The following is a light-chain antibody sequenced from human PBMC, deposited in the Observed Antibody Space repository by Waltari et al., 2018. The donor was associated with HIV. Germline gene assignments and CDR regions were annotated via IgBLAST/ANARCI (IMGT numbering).Light chain of an antibody. Sequence: SSELTQDPAVSVALGQTVRITCQGDSLRSSYASWYQQKPGQAPVLVIYGKNNRPSGIPDRFSGSSSGNTASLTITGAQAEDEADYYCNSRDSSSNHLFGGGTKLTVL. CDR2: GKN. CDR3: NSRDSSSNHL. J-gene: IGLJ2*01. CDR1: SLRSSY. V-gene: IGLV3-19*01.